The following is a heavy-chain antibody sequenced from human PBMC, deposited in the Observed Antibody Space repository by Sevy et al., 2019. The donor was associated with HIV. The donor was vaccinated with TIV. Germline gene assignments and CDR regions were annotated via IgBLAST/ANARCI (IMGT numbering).Heavy chain of an antibody. CDR1: GYSFTSYW. CDR2: IYPGDSDT. J-gene: IGHJ6*02. CDR3: ARLDYYDSSGYPSYYYGMDV. D-gene: IGHD3-22*01. V-gene: IGHV5-51*01. Sequence: GGSLRLSCKGSGYSFTSYWIGWVRQMPGKGLEWMGIIYPGDSDTRYSPSFQGQVTISADKSISTAYLQGSSLKASDTAMYYCARLDYYDSSGYPSYYYGMDVWGQGTTVTVSS.